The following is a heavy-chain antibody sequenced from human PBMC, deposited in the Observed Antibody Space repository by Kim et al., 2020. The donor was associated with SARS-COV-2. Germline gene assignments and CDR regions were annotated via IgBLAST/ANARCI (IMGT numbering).Heavy chain of an antibody. CDR2: TI. D-gene: IGHD6-13*01. J-gene: IGHJ4*02. CDR3: ARVSSSWSIR. V-gene: IGHV3-11*01. Sequence: TIYYADSVKGRFPIPRDNAKNPLYLQMNTLKAEGTAVYYCARVSSSWSIRWGQGTLVTVSS.